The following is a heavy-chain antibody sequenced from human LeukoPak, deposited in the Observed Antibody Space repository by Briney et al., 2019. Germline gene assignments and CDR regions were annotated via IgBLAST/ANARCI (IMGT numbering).Heavy chain of an antibody. J-gene: IGHJ5*02. V-gene: IGHV4-39*02. CDR1: GGSISSYY. CDR2: IYYSGST. CDR3: AKDRVWGSYQENWFDP. D-gene: IGHD3-16*02. Sequence: SETLSLTCTVSGGSISSYYWGWIRQRPGKGLEGMGSIYYSGSTYYNPSLNTRATMCADKSKNQFFLKLSSVAAAGTAVYYWAKDRVWGSYQENWFDPWGQGTLVTVSS.